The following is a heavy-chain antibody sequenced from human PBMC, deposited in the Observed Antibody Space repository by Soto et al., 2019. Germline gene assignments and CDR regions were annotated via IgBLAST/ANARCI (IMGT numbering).Heavy chain of an antibody. Sequence: PGGSLRLSCAASGFTFSDYYMSWIRQAPGKGLEWVSYISSSGSTIYYADSVKGRFTISRDNAKNSLYLQMNSLRAEDTAVYYCARNIHSSSWYRYYYYYGMDVWGQGTTVTVSS. CDR1: GFTFSDYY. CDR3: ARNIHSSSWYRYYYYYGMDV. J-gene: IGHJ6*02. V-gene: IGHV3-11*01. D-gene: IGHD6-13*01. CDR2: ISSSGSTI.